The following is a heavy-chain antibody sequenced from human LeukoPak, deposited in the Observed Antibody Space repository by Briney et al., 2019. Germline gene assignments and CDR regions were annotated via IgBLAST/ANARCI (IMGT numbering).Heavy chain of an antibody. D-gene: IGHD3-10*01. CDR1: GYDFTSYW. V-gene: IGHV5-51*01. Sequence: GESLKISCKGSGYDFTSYWIAWVRQMPGKGLEWMGIIYPGDSDTRYSPSLQGQVTISADKSITTAYLQWSSLKASDTAMYYCARRNYYGSGSGDYWGQGTLVTVSS. CDR3: ARRNYYGSGSGDY. CDR2: IYPGDSDT. J-gene: IGHJ4*02.